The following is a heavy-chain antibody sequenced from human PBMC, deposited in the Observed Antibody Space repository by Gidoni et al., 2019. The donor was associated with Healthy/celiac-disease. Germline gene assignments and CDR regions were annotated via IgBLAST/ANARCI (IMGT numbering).Heavy chain of an antibody. J-gene: IGHJ4*02. CDR3: ARANYDYVWGSDYFDY. D-gene: IGHD3-16*01. CDR1: GGPISSYY. CDR2: IYTSGST. V-gene: IGHV4-4*07. Sequence: QWHLQGSGPDMVKPSQTLSLTCPAAGGPISSYYWGRIRQPAGKGLEWIGRIYTSGSTNYNPSLKSRGTMSVDTSKNQFSLKLSSVTAADTAVYYCARANYDYVWGSDYFDYWGQGTLVTVSS.